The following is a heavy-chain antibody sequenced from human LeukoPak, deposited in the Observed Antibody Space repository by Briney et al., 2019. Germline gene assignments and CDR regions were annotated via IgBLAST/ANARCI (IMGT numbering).Heavy chain of an antibody. CDR2: IYYSGST. D-gene: IGHD2-2*01. Sequence: PSETPSLTCTVSGGSISSYYWSWIRQPPGKGLEWIGYIYYSGSTNYNPSLKSRVTISVDTSKNQFSLKLSSVTAADTAVYYCARLCSSTSCPPYHWGQGTLVIVSS. V-gene: IGHV4-59*08. CDR1: GGSISSYY. CDR3: ARLCSSTSCPPYH. J-gene: IGHJ5*02.